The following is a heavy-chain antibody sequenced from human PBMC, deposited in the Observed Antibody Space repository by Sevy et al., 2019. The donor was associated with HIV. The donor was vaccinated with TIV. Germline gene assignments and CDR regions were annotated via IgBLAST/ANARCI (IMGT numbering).Heavy chain of an antibody. V-gene: IGHV4-39*01. CDR2: IYYSGST. CDR1: GGSISSSSYY. D-gene: IGHD3-22*01. J-gene: IGHJ4*02. Sequence: SETLSLTCTVSGGSISSSSYYWGWIRQPPGKGLEWIGSIYYSGSTYYNPSLKSRVTISVDTSKNQFSLKLSSVTAADTAVYYCARHVLRRVYYYDSSGYYSHFDYWGQGTLVTVSS. CDR3: ARHVLRRVYYYDSSGYYSHFDY.